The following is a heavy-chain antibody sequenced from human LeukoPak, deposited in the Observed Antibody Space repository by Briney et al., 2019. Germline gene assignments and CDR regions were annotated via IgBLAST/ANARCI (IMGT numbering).Heavy chain of an antibody. CDR3: AKASYYYDKGPFDY. CDR2: ISYDGSNK. J-gene: IGHJ4*02. Sequence: GGSLRLSCAASGFTFSSYGMHWVRQAPGKGLEWVAVISYDGSNKYYADSVKGRFTISRDNSKNTLYLQMNSLRAEDTAVYYCAKASYYYDKGPFDYWGQGTLVTVSS. CDR1: GFTFSSYG. D-gene: IGHD3-22*01. V-gene: IGHV3-30*18.